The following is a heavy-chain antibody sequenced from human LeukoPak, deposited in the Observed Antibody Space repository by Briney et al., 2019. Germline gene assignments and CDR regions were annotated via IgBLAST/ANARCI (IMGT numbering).Heavy chain of an antibody. CDR2: INHSGST. CDR1: GGSFSGYY. V-gene: IGHV4-34*01. D-gene: IGHD3-3*01. J-gene: IGHJ6*02. CDR3: AREPRYDFWRGGYYYGMDV. Sequence: SETLSLTCAVYGGSFSGYYWSWIRQPPGKGLEWIGEINHSGSTNYNPSLKSRVTISVDTSKNQFSLKLCSVTAADTAVYYCAREPRYDFWRGGYYYGMDVWGQGTTVTVSS.